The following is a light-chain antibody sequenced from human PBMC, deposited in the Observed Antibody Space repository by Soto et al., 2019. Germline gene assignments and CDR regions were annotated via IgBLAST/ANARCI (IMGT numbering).Light chain of an antibody. CDR1: KNDIGSSDY. CDR2: GVS. V-gene: IGLV2-14*01. J-gene: IGLJ3*02. CDR3: SSSTSSNNMV. Sequence: HSVLSHPASVSSSPGHSITISCTGGKNDIGSSDYVSWYQQHPGKAPKLIIYGVSNRPSGTSDRFSGSKSGNTASLTISGLQADEEADYYCSSSTSSNNMVFGGGTKVTAL.